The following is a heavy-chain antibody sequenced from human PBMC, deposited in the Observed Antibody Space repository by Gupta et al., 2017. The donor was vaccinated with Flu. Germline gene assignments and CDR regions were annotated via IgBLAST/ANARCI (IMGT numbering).Heavy chain of an antibody. Sequence: EVQLLESGGGLVQPGGSLRLSCAASGFTFSRFALSWVRQAPGKGLEWVSTISGTGLSTYYADSVKGRFTISRDNSKNTLYLQLNSLRADDTAVFYCAKDLVVVVSTSGYMDVWGKGTTVTVSS. D-gene: IGHD2-15*01. CDR3: AKDLVVVVSTSGYMDV. V-gene: IGHV3-23*01. CDR1: GFTFSRFA. CDR2: ISGTGLST. J-gene: IGHJ6*03.